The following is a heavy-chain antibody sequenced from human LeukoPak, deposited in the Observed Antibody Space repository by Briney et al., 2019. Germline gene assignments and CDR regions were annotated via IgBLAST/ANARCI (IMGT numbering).Heavy chain of an antibody. V-gene: IGHV1-2*02. CDR1: GYTFTGYY. J-gene: IGHJ4*02. Sequence: ASVKVSCKASGYTFTGYYMHWVRQAPGQGLEWTGWINPNSGGTNYAQKFQGRVTMTRDTSISTAYMELSRLRSDDTAVYYCAKDYYESSGYQDYWGQGTLVTVSS. D-gene: IGHD3-22*01. CDR3: AKDYYESSGYQDY. CDR2: INPNSGGT.